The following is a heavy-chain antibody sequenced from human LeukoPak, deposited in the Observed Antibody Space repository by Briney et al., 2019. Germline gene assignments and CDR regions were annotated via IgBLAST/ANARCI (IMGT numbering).Heavy chain of an antibody. D-gene: IGHD3-10*01. Sequence: GESLKISCKGSGYSFTSYWIGWVRQMPGKGLDWMGIIYPGDSDTRYSPSFQGQVTISADKSISTAYLQWSSLTSSDTAMYYCARRGSGSYAALNLFDYWGQGTLVTVSS. J-gene: IGHJ4*02. CDR3: ARRGSGSYAALNLFDY. CDR2: IYPGDSDT. CDR1: GYSFTSYW. V-gene: IGHV5-51*01.